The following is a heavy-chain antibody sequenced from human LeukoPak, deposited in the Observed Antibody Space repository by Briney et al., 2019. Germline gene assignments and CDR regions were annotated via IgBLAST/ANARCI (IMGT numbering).Heavy chain of an antibody. Sequence: GGSLRLSCAASGFTFSSYGMNWVRQAPGKGLEWVSAIGGRDGSTYYADSVKGRFTISRDNSKNTLYVQMNSLRAEDTAVYYCAKGHYYGSGSLDYWGQGTLVTVSS. D-gene: IGHD3-10*01. J-gene: IGHJ4*02. CDR3: AKGHYYGSGSLDY. V-gene: IGHV3-23*01. CDR1: GFTFSSYG. CDR2: IGGRDGST.